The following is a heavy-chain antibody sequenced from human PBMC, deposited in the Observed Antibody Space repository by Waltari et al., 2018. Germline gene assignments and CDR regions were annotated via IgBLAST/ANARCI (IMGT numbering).Heavy chain of an antibody. CDR3: ASGGGSMIVVVKDAFDI. J-gene: IGHJ3*02. V-gene: IGHV4-39*01. Sequence: QLQLQESGPGLVKPSETLSLTCTVSGGSISSSSYYWGWIRQPPGKGLEWIGSIYYSGGTYYNPALTSRVTRSVDTSKNQFSLKLSSVTAADTAVYYCASGGGSMIVVVKDAFDIWGQGTMVTVSS. CDR1: GGSISSSSYY. CDR2: IYYSGGT. D-gene: IGHD3-22*01.